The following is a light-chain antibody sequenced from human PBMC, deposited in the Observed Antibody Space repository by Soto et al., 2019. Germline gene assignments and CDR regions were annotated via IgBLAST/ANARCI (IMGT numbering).Light chain of an antibody. Sequence: DIPMTQSPSSLSASVGDRVTITCRASQSISSYLNWYQQRPGKAPKLLIYAASSLQSGVPSRFSGSGSGTDFTLTISSLQPEDFATYYCQQTYSIPWTFGQGTGVEIK. CDR1: QSISSY. J-gene: IGKJ1*01. CDR3: QQTYSIPWT. CDR2: AAS. V-gene: IGKV1-39*01.